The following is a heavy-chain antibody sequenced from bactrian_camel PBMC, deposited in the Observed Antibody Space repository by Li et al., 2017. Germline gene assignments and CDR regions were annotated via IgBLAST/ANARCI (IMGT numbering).Heavy chain of an antibody. CDR1: VYTVSSNC. D-gene: IGHD5*01. Sequence: HVQLVESGGGSVQAGESLRLSCAASVYTVSSNCMGWFRQVPGKEREGVAAIDTDGTTSYADSVKGRFTISKDNAKNTLYLQMDTLKPEDTAMYYCSADFSFRVGTRKLRRESYRYWGQGTQVTVS. CDR3: SADFSFRVGTRKLRRESYRY. J-gene: IGHJ4*01. V-gene: IGHV3S53*01. CDR2: IDTDGTT.